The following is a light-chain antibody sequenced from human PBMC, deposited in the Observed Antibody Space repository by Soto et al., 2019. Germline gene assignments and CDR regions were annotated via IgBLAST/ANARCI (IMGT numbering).Light chain of an antibody. CDR3: CSPGV. CDR2: EVS. J-gene: IGLJ3*02. CDR1: SSDVGTYNL. V-gene: IGLV2-23*02. Sequence: QSALTQPASVSGSPGQSITISCTGTSSDVGTYNLVSWYRQHPGKAPKLVIFEVSKRPSGVSNRFSGSKSGNTASLTISGLQAEDEAIYYCCSPGVFGGGTKLTVL.